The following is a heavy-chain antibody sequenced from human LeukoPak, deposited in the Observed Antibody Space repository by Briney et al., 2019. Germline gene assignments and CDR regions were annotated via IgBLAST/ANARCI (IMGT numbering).Heavy chain of an antibody. CDR1: GFTFDDYA. CDR3: AKDLYSSSSGYYYYGMDV. Sequence: GGSLRLSCAASGFTFDDYAMHWVRQAPGKGLEWVSGISWNSGSIGYADSVKGRFTISRDNAKNSLYLQMNSLRAEDTALYYCAKDLYSSSSGYYYYGMDVWGQGTTVTVSS. D-gene: IGHD6-13*01. CDR2: ISWNSGSI. J-gene: IGHJ6*02. V-gene: IGHV3-9*01.